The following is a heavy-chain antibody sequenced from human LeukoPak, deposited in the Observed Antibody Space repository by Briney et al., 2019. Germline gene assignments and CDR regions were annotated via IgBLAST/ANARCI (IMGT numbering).Heavy chain of an antibody. J-gene: IGHJ4*02. V-gene: IGHV3-30*02. D-gene: IGHD4-11*01. CDR3: AKDRLPVKTTY. CDR1: GFTFSSYG. Sequence: GGSLRLPCAASGFTFSSYGMHWVRQAPGKGLEWGAFIRYERSNKYYADAVKGRFTISRDNSKNTLSLQMNSLRAEDTAVYYCAKDRLPVKTTYWGQGTLVTVSS. CDR2: IRYERSNK.